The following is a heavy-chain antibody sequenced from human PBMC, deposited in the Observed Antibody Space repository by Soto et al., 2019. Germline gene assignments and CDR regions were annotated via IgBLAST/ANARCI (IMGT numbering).Heavy chain of an antibody. CDR2: IWYDGSNK. CDR1: GFTFSSYG. D-gene: IGHD4-17*01. V-gene: IGHV3-33*01. CDR3: ARDPTVTIFWYFDY. Sequence: QVQLVESGGGVVQPARSLRLSCAASGFTFSSYGMHWVRQAPGKGLEWVAVIWYDGSNKYYADSVKGRFTISRDNSKNTLYLQMNSLRAEDTAVYCCARDPTVTIFWYFDYWGQGTLVTVSS. J-gene: IGHJ4*02.